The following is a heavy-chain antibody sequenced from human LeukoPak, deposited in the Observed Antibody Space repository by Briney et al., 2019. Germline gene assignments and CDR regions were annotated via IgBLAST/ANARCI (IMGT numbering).Heavy chain of an antibody. Sequence: PGGSLRLSCGGSGFTFSSYAMSWVRQAPGKGLEWVSAISGSGTDTFYANSVKGRFTISRDNPKNTLYLQMNSLRAEDTAVYYCARDRSSSRDLDYWGQGTLVTVSS. D-gene: IGHD6-13*01. CDR2: ISGSGTDT. V-gene: IGHV3-23*01. J-gene: IGHJ4*02. CDR1: GFTFSSYA. CDR3: ARDRSSSRDLDY.